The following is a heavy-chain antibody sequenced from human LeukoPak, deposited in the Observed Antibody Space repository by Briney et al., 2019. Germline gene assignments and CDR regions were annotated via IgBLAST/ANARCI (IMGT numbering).Heavy chain of an antibody. D-gene: IGHD1-26*01. J-gene: IGHJ4*02. V-gene: IGHV3-48*03. CDR3: ARERSWGGFDY. CDR2: ISTGGDTI. Sequence: GGSLRLSCAASGFTFSSYEMNWVRQAPGKGLEWVSYISTGGDTIYYADSVKGRFTISRDNAKNSLYLQMNSLRAEDTAVYYCARERSWGGFDYWGQGTLVTVSS. CDR1: GFTFSSYE.